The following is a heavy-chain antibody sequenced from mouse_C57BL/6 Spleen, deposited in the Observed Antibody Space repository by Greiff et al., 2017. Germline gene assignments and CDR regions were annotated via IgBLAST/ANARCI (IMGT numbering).Heavy chain of an antibody. Sequence: EVKLVESGGGLVKPGGSLKLSCAASGFPFSSYALSWVHQTPGTGLEWVATINDGGSYTYYPDNVKGRFTLSRANAKNNLYLQISHLKSEDTAVYYCARVGVEENYVDVWGKGTTLTVSS. V-gene: IGHV5-4*03. CDR2: INDGGSYT. D-gene: IGHD1-1*01. J-gene: IGHJ2*01. CDR3: ARVGVEENYVDV. CDR1: GFPFSSYA.